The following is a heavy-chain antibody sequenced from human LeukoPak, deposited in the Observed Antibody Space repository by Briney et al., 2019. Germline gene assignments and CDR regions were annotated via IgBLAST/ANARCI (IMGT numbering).Heavy chain of an antibody. CDR1: GGSISSGSYY. V-gene: IGHV4-61*02. CDR3: ARDLGWNVAAARGY. Sequence: PSETLSLTCTVSGGSISSGSYYWSWIRQPAGKGLEWIGRIYTSGSTYYNPSLKSRVTISVDTSKNQFSLKLSSVTAADTAVYYCARDLGWNVAAARGYWGQGTLVTVSS. CDR2: IYTSGST. J-gene: IGHJ4*02. D-gene: IGHD6-13*01.